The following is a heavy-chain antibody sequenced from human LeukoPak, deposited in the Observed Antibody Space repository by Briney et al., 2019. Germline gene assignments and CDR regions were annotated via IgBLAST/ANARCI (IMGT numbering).Heavy chain of an antibody. CDR2: IYYSGSS. V-gene: IGHV4-30-4*01. D-gene: IGHD3-3*01. CDR1: GGSISSGDYY. Sequence: SETLSLTCTVSGGSISSGDYYWSWIRQPPGKGLEWIGYIYYSGSSYYNPSLQSRVTISVDTSKNQFSLKLSSVTAADTAVYYCTRGRTYDFWSGSELFDYWGQGTLVTVSS. J-gene: IGHJ4*02. CDR3: TRGRTYDFWSGSELFDY.